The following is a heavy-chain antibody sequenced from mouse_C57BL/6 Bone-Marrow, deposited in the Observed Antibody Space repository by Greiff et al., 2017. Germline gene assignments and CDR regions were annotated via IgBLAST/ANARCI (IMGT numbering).Heavy chain of an antibody. CDR2: IDPENGDT. Sequence: EVKLQESGAELVRPGASVKLSCTASGFNIKDDYMHWVKQRPEQGLEWIGWIDPENGDTEYASKFQGKATITADTSSNTAYLQLSSLTSEDTAVYYCTNGTYWYFDVWGTGTTVTVSS. D-gene: IGHD1-1*01. CDR1: GFNIKDDY. CDR3: TNGTYWYFDV. J-gene: IGHJ1*03. V-gene: IGHV14-4*01.